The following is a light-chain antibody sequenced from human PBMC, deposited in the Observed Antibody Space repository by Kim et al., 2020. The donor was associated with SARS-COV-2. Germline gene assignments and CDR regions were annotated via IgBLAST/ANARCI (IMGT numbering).Light chain of an antibody. V-gene: IGLV3-1*01. J-gene: IGLJ1*01. CDR3: QAWDSSTYV. CDR1: KLGDNY. CDR2: RDN. Sequence: VSPGQTASITCSGDKLGDNYASWYQQKPGQAPVVVIFRDNRRPSGIPERFSGSNSGNTATLTISGTQAMDEADYYCQAWDSSTYVFGTGTKVTVL.